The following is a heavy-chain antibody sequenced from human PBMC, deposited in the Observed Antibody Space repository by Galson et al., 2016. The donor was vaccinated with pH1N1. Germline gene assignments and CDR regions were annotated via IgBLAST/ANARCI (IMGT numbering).Heavy chain of an antibody. D-gene: IGHD1-26*01. CDR3: TRPSSGSYEEFWFGP. V-gene: IGHV3-73*01. CDR2: IRSKADSYAT. J-gene: IGHJ5*02. Sequence: SLRLSCAASGFTFSGSAMHWVRQASGKGLEWVGRIRSKADSYATAYAASVEGRFTISRDDSKNTAYLQMNSLKTEDTAVYYCTRPSSGSYEEFWFGPWGQGTLVTVSS. CDR1: GFTFSGSA.